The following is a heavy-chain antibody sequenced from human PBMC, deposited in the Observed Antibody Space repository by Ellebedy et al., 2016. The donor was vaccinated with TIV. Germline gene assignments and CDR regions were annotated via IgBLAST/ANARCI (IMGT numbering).Heavy chain of an antibody. V-gene: IGHV3-48*01. J-gene: IGHJ4*02. CDR1: GFIFSTYP. Sequence: GESLKISCAASGFIFSTYPMNWVRQAPGRGLEWLSYVSTTGNTIYYADSVRGRFTISRDIGQRSLYLQMNSLGAEDTAVYYCARKAKATHDFDYWGQGTLVTVSS. D-gene: IGHD5-12*01. CDR2: VSTTGNTI. CDR3: ARKAKATHDFDY.